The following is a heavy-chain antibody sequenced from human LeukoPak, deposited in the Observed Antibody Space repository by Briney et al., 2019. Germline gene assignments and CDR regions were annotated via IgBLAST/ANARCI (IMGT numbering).Heavy chain of an antibody. CDR3: ARDQKGSFGY. CDR1: GFTVSSNY. CDR2: IYSGGST. V-gene: IGHV3-66*01. D-gene: IGHD3-10*01. J-gene: IGHJ4*02. Sequence: PGGSLRLSCAASGFTVSSNYMSWVRQAPGKGLEWVSVIYSGGSTYYADSVKGRFTISRDNSKNALYLQMNSLRAEDTAVYYCARDQKGSFGYWGQGTLVTVSS.